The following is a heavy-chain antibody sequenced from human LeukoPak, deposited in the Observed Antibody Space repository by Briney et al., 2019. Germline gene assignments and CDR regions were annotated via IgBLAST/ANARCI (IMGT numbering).Heavy chain of an antibody. CDR2: IYYSGST. D-gene: IGHD4-23*01. Sequence: KASETLSLTCTVSGGPISSSSYYWGWIRQPPGKGLEWIGSIYYSGSTYYNPSLKSRVTISVDTSKNQFSLKLSSVTAADTAVYYCVREANRYYGGNSVGYDAFDIWGQGTMVTVSS. CDR3: VREANRYYGGNSVGYDAFDI. J-gene: IGHJ3*02. CDR1: GGPISSSSYY. V-gene: IGHV4-39*07.